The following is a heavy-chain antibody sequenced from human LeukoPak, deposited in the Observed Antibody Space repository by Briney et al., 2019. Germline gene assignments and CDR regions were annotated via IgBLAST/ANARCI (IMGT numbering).Heavy chain of an antibody. D-gene: IGHD6-13*01. J-gene: IGHJ4*02. CDR2: IYYSGST. Sequence: RPSETLSLTCTVSGGSISSYYWSWIRQPPGKGLEWIGYIYYSGSTNYNPCLKSRVTISVDTSKNQFSLTLSSVTAADAAVYYCAREIAAAGTIDYWGQGTLVTVSS. CDR1: GGSISSYY. V-gene: IGHV4-59*01. CDR3: AREIAAAGTIDY.